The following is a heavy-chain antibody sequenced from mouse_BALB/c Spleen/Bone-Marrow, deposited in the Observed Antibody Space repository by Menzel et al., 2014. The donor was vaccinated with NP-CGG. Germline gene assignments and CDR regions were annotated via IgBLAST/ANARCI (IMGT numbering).Heavy chain of an antibody. CDR2: IRSKSNNYAT. J-gene: IGHJ3*01. CDR1: GFTFNTYA. V-gene: IGHV10-1*02. Sequence: EVKLVESGGGLVQPKGSLKLSCAASGFTFNTYAMNWVRQAPGKGLEWVARIRSKSNNYATYYADSVKDRFTISRDDSQSMLYLQMNNLKTEDTAMYYCVRQNCGYAWFAYWGQGTLVTVSA. CDR3: VRQNCGYAWFAY. D-gene: IGHD2-2*01.